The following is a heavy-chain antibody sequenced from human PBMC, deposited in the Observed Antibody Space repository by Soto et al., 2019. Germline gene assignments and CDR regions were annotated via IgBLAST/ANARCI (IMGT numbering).Heavy chain of an antibody. CDR2: SSYDGRET. CDR1: DFDFSSYG. Sequence: PGGSLRLSCAASDFDFSSYGIHWVRHAPGKGLEWVAASSYDGRETFYADSAKGRFTVSKEMSKNTAFLQMNALRHEDTAVYFCARDSGWPTLNFDNWGQGTPVTVSS. J-gene: IGHJ4*02. CDR3: ARDSGWPTLNFDN. V-gene: IGHV3-30*03. D-gene: IGHD3-10*01.